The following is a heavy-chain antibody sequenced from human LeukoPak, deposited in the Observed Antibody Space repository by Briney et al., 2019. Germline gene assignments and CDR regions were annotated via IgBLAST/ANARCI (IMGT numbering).Heavy chain of an antibody. V-gene: IGHV4-30-2*01. D-gene: IGHD2-2*01. CDR3: ARGGLLSRFDY. J-gene: IGHJ4*02. CDR1: GGSISSGGYS. Sequence: KTSQTLSLTCAVSGGSISSGGYSWSWIRQPPGKGLEWIGYIYESGNTHHHPSLKSLVTISLDTSNNQFSLKLSSVTAADTAVYYCARGGLLSRFDYWGQGTLVTVSS. CDR2: IYESGNT.